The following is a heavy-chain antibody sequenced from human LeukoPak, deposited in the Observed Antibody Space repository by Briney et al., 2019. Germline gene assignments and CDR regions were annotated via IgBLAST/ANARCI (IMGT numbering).Heavy chain of an antibody. V-gene: IGHV3-7*01. D-gene: IGHD5-12*01. J-gene: IGHJ4*02. CDR3: ARGSRPEVATILYDN. CDR2: IKEDGSEN. CDR1: GFTFSTYW. Sequence: GGSLRLTCAASGFTFSTYWMGWVRQGPGKGLEWVSNIKEDGSENNYLDSVKGRFTISTDNAQNSLHLEMNRLRAEDTAVYYCARGSRPEVATILYDNWGQGTLITVSP.